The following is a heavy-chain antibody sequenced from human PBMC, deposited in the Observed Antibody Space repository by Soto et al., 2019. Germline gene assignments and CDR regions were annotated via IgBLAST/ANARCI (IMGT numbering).Heavy chain of an antibody. CDR2: IYSGGST. J-gene: IGHJ3*01. V-gene: IGHV3-66*01. CDR3: ARDRGYR. CDR1: VFSVSNNY. Sequence: QLVESGGGLVQPGGSLRLSCAASVFSVSNNYMKWVRQAPGKGLEWVSLIYSGGSTYYADSVKGRFTISRDNSKNTLFLQMNSLRVEDTAVYYCARDRGYRWGQGTMVTVSS. D-gene: IGHD5-12*01.